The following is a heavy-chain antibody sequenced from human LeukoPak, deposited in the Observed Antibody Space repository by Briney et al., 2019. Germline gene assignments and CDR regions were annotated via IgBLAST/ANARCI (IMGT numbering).Heavy chain of an antibody. Sequence: SETLSLTCAVDGGSFSGYYWSWIRQPPGKGLEWIGEINHSGSTNYNPSLKSRVTISVDTSKNQFSLKLSSVTAADTAVYYCARRRSGSSWYGYFQHWGQGTLVTVSS. CDR1: GGSFSGYY. D-gene: IGHD6-13*01. V-gene: IGHV4-34*01. J-gene: IGHJ1*01. CDR3: ARRRSGSSWYGYFQH. CDR2: INHSGST.